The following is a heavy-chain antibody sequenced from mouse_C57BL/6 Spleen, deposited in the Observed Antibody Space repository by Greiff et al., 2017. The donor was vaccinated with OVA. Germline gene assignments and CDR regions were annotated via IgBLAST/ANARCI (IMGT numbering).Heavy chain of an antibody. V-gene: IGHV1-80*01. CDR2: IYPGDGDT. D-gene: IGHD2-5*01. J-gene: IGHJ4*01. CDR3: ARRYSNSFAMDY. Sequence: QVQLKQSGAELVTPGASVKISCKAPGYAFSSYWMNWVKQRPGKGLEWIGQIYPGDGDTNYNGKFKGKATLTADKSSSTAYMQLSSLTSEDSAVYFCARRYSNSFAMDYWGQGTSVTVSS. CDR1: GYAFSSYW.